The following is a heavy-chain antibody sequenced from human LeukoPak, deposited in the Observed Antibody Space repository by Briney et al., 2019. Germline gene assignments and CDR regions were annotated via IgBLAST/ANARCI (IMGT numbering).Heavy chain of an antibody. V-gene: IGHV3-30*02. Sequence: PGGSLRLSCAASGFTFSSYGMHWVRQAPGKGLEWVAFIRYDGSNKYYADSVKGRFTISRDNSKNTLYLQMNSLRVEDTAVYSCARWSVAGNLPFDYWGQGTLVTVSS. CDR1: GFTFSSYG. J-gene: IGHJ4*02. CDR3: ARWSVAGNLPFDY. D-gene: IGHD6-19*01. CDR2: IRYDGSNK.